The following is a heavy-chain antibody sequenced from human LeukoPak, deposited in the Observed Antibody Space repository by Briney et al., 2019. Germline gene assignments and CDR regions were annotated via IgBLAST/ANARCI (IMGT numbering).Heavy chain of an antibody. CDR3: ARGGLWGGDY. D-gene: IGHD3-16*01. J-gene: IGHJ4*02. CDR1: GFSFRNTW. Sequence: GGSLRLSCAASGFSFRNTWMTWVRQAPGRGLEWVATIKADGSDKYYVNSVKGRFTISRDNAKNSLSLQMDSLRAEDTAVYYCARGGLWGGDYWGQGTLVTVSS. CDR2: IKADGSDK. V-gene: IGHV3-7*01.